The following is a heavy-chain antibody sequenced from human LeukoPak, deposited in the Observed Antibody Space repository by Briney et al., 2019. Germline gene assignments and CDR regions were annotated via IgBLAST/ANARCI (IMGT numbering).Heavy chain of an antibody. CDR3: ATSGSYHKYYFDY. CDR1: GYSFSAYY. V-gene: IGHV1-46*01. J-gene: IGHJ4*02. Sequence: ASVKVPCKASGYSFSAYYMHWVRQAPGQGLDWMGVINPSGGSTSYALKFQDRVTVSRDTSTSTVYMELSSLRSDDTAVYFCATSGSYHKYYFDYWGQGTLVTVSS. CDR2: INPSGGST. D-gene: IGHD1-26*01.